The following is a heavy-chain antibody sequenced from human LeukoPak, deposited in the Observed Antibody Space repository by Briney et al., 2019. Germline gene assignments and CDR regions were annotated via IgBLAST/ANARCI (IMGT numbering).Heavy chain of an antibody. Sequence: ASVKVSCKASGYTFTGYYMHWVRQAPGQGLEWMGWINPNSGGTNYAQKFQGRVTMTRDTSISTAYMELSRLRSDDTAVYYCVPYFQDYGSGSSIEYYFDYWGQGTLVTVSS. D-gene: IGHD3-10*01. CDR2: INPNSGGT. V-gene: IGHV1-2*02. J-gene: IGHJ4*02. CDR3: VPYFQDYGSGSSIEYYFDY. CDR1: GYTFTGYY.